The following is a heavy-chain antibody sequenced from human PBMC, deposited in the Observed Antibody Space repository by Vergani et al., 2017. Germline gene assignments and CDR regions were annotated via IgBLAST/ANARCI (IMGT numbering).Heavy chain of an antibody. CDR1: GESFSSFY. V-gene: IGHV4-34*02. CDR3: ARDGSIAAPSV. D-gene: IGHD6-6*01. J-gene: IGHJ4*02. Sequence: QVQLQQWGAGVVKPSGTLSLTCAVFGESFSSFYWSWIRQPPGKGLEWIGEINNDGHTNYNPSLESRVTVSRDTAKNQFSLNLMSVTAADTAMYYCARDGSIAAPSVWGQGTLVTVSS. CDR2: INNDGHT.